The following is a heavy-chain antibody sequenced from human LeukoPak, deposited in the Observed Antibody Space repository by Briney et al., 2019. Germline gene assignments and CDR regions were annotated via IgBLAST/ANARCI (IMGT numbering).Heavy chain of an antibody. CDR2: INPRSGGT. J-gene: IGHJ4*02. V-gene: IGHV1-2*02. CDR1: GYTFTANY. Sequence: GASVTVSFTSSGYTFTANYMHWVRQAPGQGLEWMGWINPRSGGTNYAQKLQGRVTMTTDTSTSTAYMALRSLRSDDTAVYYCARGGVSSGWYGSYFDYWGQGTLVTVSS. D-gene: IGHD6-19*01. CDR3: ARGGVSSGWYGSYFDY.